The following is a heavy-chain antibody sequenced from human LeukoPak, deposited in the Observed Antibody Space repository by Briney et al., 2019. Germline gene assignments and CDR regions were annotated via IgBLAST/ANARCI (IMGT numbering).Heavy chain of an antibody. D-gene: IGHD3-10*02. CDR1: GFTFSTYG. V-gene: IGHV3-21*01. J-gene: IGHJ6*04. Sequence: GGSLRLSCAASGFTFSTYGMSWVRQAPGKGLEWVSSISSSSSYIYYADSVKGRFTISRDNAKNSLYLQMNSLRAEDTAVYYCAELGITMIGGVWGKGTTVTISS. CDR2: ISSSSSYI. CDR3: AELGITMIGGV.